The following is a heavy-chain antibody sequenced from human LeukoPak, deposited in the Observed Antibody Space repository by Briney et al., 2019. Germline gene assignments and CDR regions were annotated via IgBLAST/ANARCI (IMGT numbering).Heavy chain of an antibody. J-gene: IGHJ4*02. CDR1: GGSFSGYF. CDR2: INHSGST. V-gene: IGHV4-34*01. Sequence: SETLSLTCAVYGGSFSGYFWSWIRQPPGKGLEWIGEINHSGSTNYNPSLKSRVTISVDTSKNQFSLKLSSVTAADTAVYYCARFDCGGNSAWDDYWGQGTLVTVSS. D-gene: IGHD4-23*01. CDR3: ARFDCGGNSAWDDY.